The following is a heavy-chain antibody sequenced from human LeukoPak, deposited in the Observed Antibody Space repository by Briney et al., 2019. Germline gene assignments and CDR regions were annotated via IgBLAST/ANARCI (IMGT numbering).Heavy chain of an antibody. CDR2: IYYSGST. V-gene: IGHV4-59*01. D-gene: IGHD1-14*01. J-gene: IGHJ3*02. Sequence: SETLSLTCTVSGGSISSYYWSWIRQPPGKGLEWIGYIYYSGSTNYNPSLKSRVTISVDTSKNQFSLKLSSVTAADTAVYYCARGPRITHGGAFDIWGQGTMATVSS. CDR3: ARGPRITHGGAFDI. CDR1: GGSISSYY.